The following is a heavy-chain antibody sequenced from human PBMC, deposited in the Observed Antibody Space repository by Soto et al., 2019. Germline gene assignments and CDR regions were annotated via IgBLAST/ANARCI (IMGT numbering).Heavy chain of an antibody. Sequence: QLQLQESGPGLVKPSETLSLTCTVSGGSISSSSYYWGWIRQPPGKGLEWIGSIYYSGSTYFNPSLKSRVTISVDTSKNQFSLELSSVTAADTAVYYCARPRGGGNPPYYFHYWGQGTLVTVSS. CDR3: ARPRGGGNPPYYFHY. CDR2: IYYSGST. J-gene: IGHJ4*02. V-gene: IGHV4-39*01. D-gene: IGHD2-15*01. CDR1: GGSISSSSYY.